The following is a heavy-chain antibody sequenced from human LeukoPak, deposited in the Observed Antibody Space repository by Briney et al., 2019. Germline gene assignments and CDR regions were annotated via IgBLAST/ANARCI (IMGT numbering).Heavy chain of an antibody. V-gene: IGHV4-39*01. D-gene: IGHD3-22*01. CDR3: ASYCGSSGYYHYYFDY. Sequence: PSETLSLTCTVSGGSISSSSYYWGWIRQPPGKEVEWIGSIYYSGSTYYNPSLKSRVTISVDTSKNQFSLKLSSVTAADTAVYYCASYCGSSGYYHYYFDYWGQGTLVTVSS. CDR1: GGSISSSSYY. CDR2: IYYSGST. J-gene: IGHJ4*02.